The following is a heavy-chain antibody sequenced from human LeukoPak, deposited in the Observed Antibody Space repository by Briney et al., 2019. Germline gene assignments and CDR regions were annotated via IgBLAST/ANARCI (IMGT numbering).Heavy chain of an antibody. V-gene: IGHV3-23*01. Sequence: PGRSLRLSCAASGFTFSSYAMNWVRQAPGKGLEWVSTISGSGDTTYYADSVKGRFTISRDNSKNTLYLQMNSLRAEDTAVYYCAKGRGFDSGSLHYWGQGTLVTVSS. D-gene: IGHD1-26*01. CDR3: AKGRGFDSGSLHY. CDR2: ISGSGDTT. J-gene: IGHJ4*02. CDR1: GFTFSSYA.